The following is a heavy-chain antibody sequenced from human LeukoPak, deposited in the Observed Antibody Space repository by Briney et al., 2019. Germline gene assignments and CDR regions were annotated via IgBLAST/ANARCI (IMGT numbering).Heavy chain of an antibody. CDR2: IYGGGGT. J-gene: IGHJ4*02. Sequence: PGGSLRLYCAASGFTVSSNYMSWVRQAPGKGQEWVSVIYGGGGTYHADSVKGRFTISRDNSRNTVYLQMNSLRAEDTAVYYCTRGGRSGSAYYTDYWGQGTLVTVSS. D-gene: IGHD3-3*01. V-gene: IGHV3-53*01. CDR3: TRGGRSGSAYYTDY. CDR1: GFTVSSNY.